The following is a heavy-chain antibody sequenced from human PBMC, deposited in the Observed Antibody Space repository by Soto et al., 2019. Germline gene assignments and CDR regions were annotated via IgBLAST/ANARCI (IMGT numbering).Heavy chain of an antibody. CDR1: GGSISNYY. J-gene: IGHJ4*02. CDR2: ILYSGNT. Sequence: SETLSLTCTVSGGSISNYYWSWIRQPPGKGLEWIGYILYSGNTNYSPSLKSRLTISVDTSKNQFSLKLSSVSAADTAVYYCARGPTRYYFDYWGQGNMVTVS. CDR3: ARGPTRYYFDY. V-gene: IGHV4-59*01.